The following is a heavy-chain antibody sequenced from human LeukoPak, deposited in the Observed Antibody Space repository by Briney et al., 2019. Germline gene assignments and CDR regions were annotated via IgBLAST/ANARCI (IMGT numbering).Heavy chain of an antibody. V-gene: IGHV3-33*08. CDR3: AREAQYCSGGSCNYYYGMDV. D-gene: IGHD2-15*01. J-gene: IGHJ6*02. Sequence: GGSLRLSCAASGFTFSSYWMSWVRQAPGKGLEWVAVIWYDGSNKYYADSVKGRFTISRDNSKNTLYLQMNSLRAEDTAVYYCAREAQYCSGGSCNYYYGMDVWGQGTTVTVSS. CDR2: IWYDGSNK. CDR1: GFTFSSYW.